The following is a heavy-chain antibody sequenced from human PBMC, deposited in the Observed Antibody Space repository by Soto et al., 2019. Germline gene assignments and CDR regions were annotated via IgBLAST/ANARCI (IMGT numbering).Heavy chain of an antibody. CDR2: ISPGSRYP. V-gene: IGHV3-11*06. CDR1: GFTFGDSY. D-gene: IGHD2-8*01. J-gene: IGHJ5*02. CDR3: VRGSTRDLFDP. Sequence: QVQLVESGGGLVPPGGSLRLSCAGSGFTFGDSYMSWIRQAPGKGLEWLSYISPGSRYPAYADSVKGRFTISRDNAKRSLYLQMMTLTAKDTAIYYCVRGSTRDLFDPWGQGTKVTVSS.